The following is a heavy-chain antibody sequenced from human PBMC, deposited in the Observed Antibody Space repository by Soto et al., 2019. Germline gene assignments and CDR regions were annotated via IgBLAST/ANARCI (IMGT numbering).Heavy chain of an antibody. V-gene: IGHV4-59*01. Sequence: SETLSLTCTVSGGSISSYYWSWIRQPPGKGLEWIGYIYYSGSTNYNPSPKSRVTISVDTSKNQFSLKLSSVTAADTAVYYCARAERTYDYGSGSEVEHWFDTWGQGTMVTVSS. CDR1: GGSISSYY. D-gene: IGHD3-10*01. CDR2: IYYSGST. CDR3: ARAERTYDYGSGSEVEHWFDT. J-gene: IGHJ5*02.